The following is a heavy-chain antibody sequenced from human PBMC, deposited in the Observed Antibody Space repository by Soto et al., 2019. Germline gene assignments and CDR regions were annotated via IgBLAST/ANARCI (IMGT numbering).Heavy chain of an antibody. CDR2: IYHSGST. J-gene: IGHJ3*02. D-gene: IGHD3-22*01. Sequence: SETLSLTCAVSGGSISSSNWWSWVRQPPGKGLEWIGEIYHSGSTNYNPSLKSRVTISVDKSKNQFSLKLSSVTAADTAVYYCARAKADYYDSSGLGRDAFDIWGQGTMVT. V-gene: IGHV4-4*02. CDR1: GGSISSSNW. CDR3: ARAKADYYDSSGLGRDAFDI.